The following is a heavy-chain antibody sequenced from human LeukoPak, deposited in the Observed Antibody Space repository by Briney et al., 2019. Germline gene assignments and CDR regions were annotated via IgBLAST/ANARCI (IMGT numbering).Heavy chain of an antibody. V-gene: IGHV3-30-3*01. J-gene: IGHJ4*02. CDR2: ISYDGSNK. CDR1: GFIFSSYN. CDR3: ACPYRSRFDY. D-gene: IGHD6-13*01. Sequence: PGGSLRLSCAASGFIFSSYNMHWVRQAPGKGLEWVAVISYDGSNKYYADSVKGRFTISWDNAKKSLYLEMNTLRAEDTAIYYCACPYRSRFDYWGQGTLVTVSS.